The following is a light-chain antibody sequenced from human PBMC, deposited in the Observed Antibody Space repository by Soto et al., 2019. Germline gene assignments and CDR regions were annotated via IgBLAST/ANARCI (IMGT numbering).Light chain of an antibody. V-gene: IGKV1-27*01. J-gene: IGKJ1*01. Sequence: DIQMTQSPSSLSASIGDRVTITCRASQDINIYLAWYQHKPGKAPMLLIYGASTLQSGVPSRFSGSRSGTDFTRNISSLQPEDVATYYCQKCNSAPWTFGQGTTVEI. CDR2: GAS. CDR3: QKCNSAPWT. CDR1: QDINIY.